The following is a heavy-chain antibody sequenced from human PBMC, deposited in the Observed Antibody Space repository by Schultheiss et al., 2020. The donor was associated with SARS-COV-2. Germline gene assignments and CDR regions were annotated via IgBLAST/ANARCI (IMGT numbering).Heavy chain of an antibody. CDR3: TREWEGATNY. D-gene: IGHD1-26*01. V-gene: IGHV3-49*04. J-gene: IGHJ4*02. CDR1: GFTFSSYG. Sequence: GGSLRLSCAASGFTFSSYGMHWVRQAPGKGLEWVGFIRSKAYGGTTEYAASVKGRFTISRDDSKSIAYLQMNSLKTEDTAVYYCTREWEGATNYWGQGTLVNRLL. CDR2: IRSKAYGGTT.